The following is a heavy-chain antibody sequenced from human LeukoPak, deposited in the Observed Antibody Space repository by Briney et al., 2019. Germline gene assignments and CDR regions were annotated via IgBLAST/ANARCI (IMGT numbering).Heavy chain of an antibody. D-gene: IGHD2-2*01. Sequence: GASVKVSCKASGYTFSSHGYTWVRQAPGQGLEWMGWISAYNGNTDYAQKFQGRVTMTRGTSISTAYMELSRLRSDDTAVYYCARDGVACSSTSCYLGGWFDPWGQGTLVTVSS. CDR3: ARDGVACSSTSCYLGGWFDP. V-gene: IGHV1-18*01. J-gene: IGHJ5*02. CDR1: GYTFSSHG. CDR2: ISAYNGNT.